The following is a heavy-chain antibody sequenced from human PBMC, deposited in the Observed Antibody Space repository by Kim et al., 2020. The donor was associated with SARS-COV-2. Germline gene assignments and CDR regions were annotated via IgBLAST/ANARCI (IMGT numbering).Heavy chain of an antibody. J-gene: IGHJ6*02. CDR2: INHSGST. V-gene: IGHV4-34*01. CDR1: GGSFSGYY. Sequence: SETLSLTCAVYGGSFSGYYWSWIRQPPGKGLEWIGEINHSGSTNYNPSLKSRVTISVDTSKNQFSLKLSSVTAADTAVYYCARGHWFGEPYGMDVWGPGT. CDR3: ARGHWFGEPYGMDV. D-gene: IGHD3-10*01.